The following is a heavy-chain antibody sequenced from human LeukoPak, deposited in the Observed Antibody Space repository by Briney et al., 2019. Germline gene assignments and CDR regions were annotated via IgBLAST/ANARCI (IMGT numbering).Heavy chain of an antibody. CDR2: IYYSGSA. CDR1: GGSISAYY. Sequence: ASETLSLTCTVSGGSISAYYWGWIRQPPGQGLEWSGYIYYSGSATYNPSPKSRVTPSVDTSPNQFSLWLSPVTAPDTAAYYSASTNYTPTLKSRVTISVDTSKNQFSLKLTSVTAADTAVYYCATCSGGYYSYYYYMDVWGKGTTVTVSS. J-gene: IGHJ6*03. CDR3: ASTNYTPTLKSRVTISVDTSKNQFSLKLTSVTAADTAVYYCATCSGGYYSYYYYMDV. V-gene: IGHV4-59*08. D-gene: IGHD3-10*01.